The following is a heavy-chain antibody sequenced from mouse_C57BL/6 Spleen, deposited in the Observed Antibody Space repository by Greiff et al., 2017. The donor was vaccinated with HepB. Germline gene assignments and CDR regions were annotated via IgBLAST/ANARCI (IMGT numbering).Heavy chain of an antibody. Sequence: EVKLVESGGGLVQPGGSMKLSCAASGFTFSDAWMDWVRQSPEKGLEWVAEIRNKANNHATYYAESVKGRFTISRDDSKSSVYLQMNSLRAEDTGIYYCTIREYYGSSYYAMDYWGQGTSVTVSS. CDR2: IRNKANNHAT. V-gene: IGHV6-6*01. D-gene: IGHD1-1*01. J-gene: IGHJ4*01. CDR3: TIREYYGSSYYAMDY. CDR1: GFTFSDAW.